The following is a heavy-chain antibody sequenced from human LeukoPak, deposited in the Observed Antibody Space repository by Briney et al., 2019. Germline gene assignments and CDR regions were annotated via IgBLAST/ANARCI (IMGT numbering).Heavy chain of an antibody. J-gene: IGHJ1*01. CDR3: ARDPLGSSPGENFQH. D-gene: IGHD6-13*01. Sequence: PSQTLSLTCTVSGGSISSGDYYWSCIRQPPGKGLEWIGYIYYSRTTYYNPSLKSRVTISIDTSKNQFSMKLSSVTAADTAVYYCARDPLGSSPGENFQHWGQGTLVTVSS. CDR2: IYYSRTT. V-gene: IGHV4-30-4*01. CDR1: GGSISSGDYY.